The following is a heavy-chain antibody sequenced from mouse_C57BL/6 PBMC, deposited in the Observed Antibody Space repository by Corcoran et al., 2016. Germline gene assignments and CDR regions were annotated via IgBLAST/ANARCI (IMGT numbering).Heavy chain of an antibody. CDR3: TRNWDGAWFAY. D-gene: IGHD4-1*01. CDR1: GYTFTDYE. J-gene: IGHJ3*01. V-gene: IGHV1-15*01. Sequence: QVQLQQSGAELVRPGASVTLSCKASGYTFTDYEMHWVKQTPVHGLEWIGAIDPETGGTAYNQKFKGKAILTADKSSSTAYMELRSLTSEDSAVYYCTRNWDGAWFAYLGQGTLVTVSA. CDR2: IDPETGGT.